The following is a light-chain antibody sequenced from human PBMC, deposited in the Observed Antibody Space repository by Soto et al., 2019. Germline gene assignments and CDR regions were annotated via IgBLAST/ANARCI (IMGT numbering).Light chain of an antibody. V-gene: IGKV3-15*01. CDR1: QSVTSY. CDR2: GVS. Sequence: EIVMTQSPATLSVSPGERATLSCRASQSVTSYLAWYQQKPGQAPRLLMYGVSTRATGIPARFGGSGSATEFTLTISSLQSEDFAVYYCQQYSQWPLTFGGGTKVDIK. J-gene: IGKJ4*01. CDR3: QQYSQWPLT.